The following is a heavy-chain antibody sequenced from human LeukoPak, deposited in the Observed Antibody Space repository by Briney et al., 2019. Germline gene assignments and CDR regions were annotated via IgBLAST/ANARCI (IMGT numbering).Heavy chain of an antibody. D-gene: IGHD2/OR15-2a*01. CDR2: INPDGTTT. CDR3: ARGTALQDY. Sequence: GGSLRLSCAASGFTFSPYWMHWVRQAPGKGLVWVSHINPDGTTTSYADSVKGRFTISRDNAQNTLYLQMSSLRAEDTAVYYCARGTALQDYWGQGTLVTASS. V-gene: IGHV3-74*01. J-gene: IGHJ4*02. CDR1: GFTFSPYW.